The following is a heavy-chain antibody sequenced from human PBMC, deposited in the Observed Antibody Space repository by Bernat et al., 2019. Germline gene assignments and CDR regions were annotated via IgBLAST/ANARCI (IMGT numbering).Heavy chain of an antibody. J-gene: IGHJ4*02. CDR2: INSDGSYT. V-gene: IGHV3-74*01. D-gene: IGHD3-16*02. CDR3: ARGGVTFGGVIAQ. Sequence: EVQLVESGGGLVQPRGSLRLSCAASGFTFNTLWMYWVRQAPGKGLVWVSRINSDGSYTTYADSVKGRFTISRDNAKNTLYLQMNSLRAEDTAVYYCARGGVTFGGVIAQWGQGTLVTVSS. CDR1: GFTFNTLW.